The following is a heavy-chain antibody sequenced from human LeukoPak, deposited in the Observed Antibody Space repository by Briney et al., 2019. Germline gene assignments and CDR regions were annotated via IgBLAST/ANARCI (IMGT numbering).Heavy chain of an antibody. CDR1: GFTFSSYW. CDR2: INSDGSST. CDR3: ARQSTLDY. Sequence: QPGGSLRLSCAASGFTFSSYWMHWVRQAPGKGLAWVSRINSDGSSTSYADSVKGRFTISRDNAKNTLYLQMNSLRAEDTALYYCARQSTLDYWGQGTLVTVSS. D-gene: IGHD5/OR15-5a*01. J-gene: IGHJ4*02. V-gene: IGHV3-74*01.